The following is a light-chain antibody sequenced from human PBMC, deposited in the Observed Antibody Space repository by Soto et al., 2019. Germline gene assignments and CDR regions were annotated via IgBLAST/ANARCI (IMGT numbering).Light chain of an antibody. CDR1: QSLLHSNGYNC. J-gene: IGKJ1*01. CDR3: MQALQTPWT. Sequence: DIVMTQSPLSLPVTPGEPASISCRSSQSLLHSNGYNCLDWYLQKPGQSPQLLIYLGSNRASGVPDRFSGSGSGTDFTLKINRVEAEDVGVYYCMQALQTPWTLGQGTKVEIK. CDR2: LGS. V-gene: IGKV2-28*01.